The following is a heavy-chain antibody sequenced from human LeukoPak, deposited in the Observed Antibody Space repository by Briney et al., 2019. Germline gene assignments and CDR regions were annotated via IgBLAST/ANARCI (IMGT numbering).Heavy chain of an antibody. V-gene: IGHV3-21*01. CDR2: ISSSSSYI. Sequence: GGSLRLSCAASGFTFSSYSMNWVRQAPGKGLEWVSSISSSSSYIYYADSVKGRFTISRDNAKSSVYLQMNSLRAEDTAVYYCARDKWLTTTHYFDYWGQGTLVTVSS. J-gene: IGHJ4*02. D-gene: IGHD4-11*01. CDR3: ARDKWLTTTHYFDY. CDR1: GFTFSSYS.